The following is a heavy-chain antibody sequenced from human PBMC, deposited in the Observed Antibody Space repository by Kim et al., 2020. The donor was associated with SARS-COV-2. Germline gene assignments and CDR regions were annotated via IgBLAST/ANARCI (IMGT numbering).Heavy chain of an antibody. J-gene: IGHJ4*02. D-gene: IGHD3-3*01. CDR1: GYTFSNYA. Sequence: ASVKVSCKASGYTFSNYAMHWVRQAPGQRLEWMGWINAGSGNTEYSQKFQDRLIITRDTSASTAYMELSSLRSEDTAVYYCARGGAVLRFLEWLSSYFDYWGQGTLVTLSS. CDR3: ARGGAVLRFLEWLSSYFDY. V-gene: IGHV1-3*01. CDR2: INAGSGNT.